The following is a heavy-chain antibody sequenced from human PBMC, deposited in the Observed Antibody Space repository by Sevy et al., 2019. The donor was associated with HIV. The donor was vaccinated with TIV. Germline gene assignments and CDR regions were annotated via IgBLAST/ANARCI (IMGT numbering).Heavy chain of an antibody. CDR2: IYSGGST. D-gene: IGHD6-13*01. Sequence: GGSLRLSCAASGFTVSSNYMSWVRQAPGKGLEWVSVIYSGGSTYYADSVKVRFTISRDNSKNALYLQMNSLRAEDTAVYYCARVLRGRAAGTPYFDYWGQGTLVTVSS. J-gene: IGHJ4*02. V-gene: IGHV3-53*01. CDR1: GFTVSSNY. CDR3: ARVLRGRAAGTPYFDY.